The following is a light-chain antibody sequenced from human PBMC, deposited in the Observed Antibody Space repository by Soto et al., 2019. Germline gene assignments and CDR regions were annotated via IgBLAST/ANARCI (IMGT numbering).Light chain of an antibody. Sequence: EIVMTQSPATLSVSPGGRATLSCRAGQSVSGNLAWYQQKPGQAPRLLIYGAFTRATGIPARFSGSGSGTEFTLTISSLQSEDFVVYYCQQYNNWPPWTFGQGTKVDIK. CDR2: GAF. CDR1: QSVSGN. V-gene: IGKV3-15*01. CDR3: QQYNNWPPWT. J-gene: IGKJ1*01.